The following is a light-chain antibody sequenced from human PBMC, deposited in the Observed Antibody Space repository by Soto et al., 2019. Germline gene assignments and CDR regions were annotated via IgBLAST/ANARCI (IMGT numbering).Light chain of an antibody. Sequence: QSALTQPASLFGSPGQSITISCTGTSSDIGGYNYVSWYQKHPGEAPKLVIYGVSNRPSGVSNRFSGSKFDNTASLTISGLQADDEADYYCSSYTITSAPVFGTGTKLTV. CDR3: SSYTITSAPV. V-gene: IGLV2-14*03. CDR1: SSDIGGYNY. CDR2: GVS. J-gene: IGLJ1*01.